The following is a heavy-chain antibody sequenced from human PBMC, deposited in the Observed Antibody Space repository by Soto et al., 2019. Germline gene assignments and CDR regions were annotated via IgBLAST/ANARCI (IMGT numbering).Heavy chain of an antibody. CDR2: IYYSGST. CDR3: ARDRMVRGEVRAFDI. V-gene: IGHV4-31*03. J-gene: IGHJ3*02. Sequence: QVQLQESGPGLVKPSQTLSLTCTVSGGSISSGGYYWSWIRQHPGKGLEWIGYIYYSGSTYYNLSLKSRVTISVDTSKNQFSLKLSSVTAADMAVYYCARDRMVRGEVRAFDIWGQGTMVTVSS. D-gene: IGHD3-10*01. CDR1: GGSISSGGYY.